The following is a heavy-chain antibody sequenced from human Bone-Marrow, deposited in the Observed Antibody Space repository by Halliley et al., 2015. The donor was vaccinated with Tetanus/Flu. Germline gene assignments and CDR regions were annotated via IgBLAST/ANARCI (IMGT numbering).Heavy chain of an antibody. CDR1: GFIFSSFE. J-gene: IGHJ3*02. Sequence: SGFIFSSFEMNWVRQTPGKGLEWFSYISTSGSVKFYADSVKGRFTISRDNAKNTVYLQMSSLRAEDTAIYYCARDRGDYFDSTDAFDIWGQGTLVTVSS. D-gene: IGHD3-9*01. CDR2: ISTSGSVK. CDR3: ARDRGDYFDSTDAFDI. V-gene: IGHV3-48*03.